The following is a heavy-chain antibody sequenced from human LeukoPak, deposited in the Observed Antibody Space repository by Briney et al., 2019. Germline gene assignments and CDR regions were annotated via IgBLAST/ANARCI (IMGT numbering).Heavy chain of an antibody. Sequence: SETLSLTCAVYGGSFSGYYWSWIRQPPGKGLEWIGEINHSGRTNYNPSLKSRVTISVDTSKNQFSLKLSSVTAADTAVYYCARGLTVGATDFFDYWGQGTLVTVSS. J-gene: IGHJ4*02. V-gene: IGHV4-34*01. CDR1: GGSFSGYY. CDR3: ARGLTVGATDFFDY. D-gene: IGHD1-26*01. CDR2: INHSGRT.